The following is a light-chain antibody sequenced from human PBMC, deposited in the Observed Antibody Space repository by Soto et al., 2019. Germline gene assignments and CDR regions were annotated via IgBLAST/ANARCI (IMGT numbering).Light chain of an antibody. Sequence: QSALTQPASVSGSPGQSITISCTGTSSDVGGYNYVSWYQQHPGKAPKLMIYEVSNRPSGFSNRFSGSKSGNTASLTISGLQAEDEADYYCSSYTSSSPYVFGTGTKLTVL. V-gene: IGLV2-14*01. J-gene: IGLJ1*01. CDR2: EVS. CDR3: SSYTSSSPYV. CDR1: SSDVGGYNY.